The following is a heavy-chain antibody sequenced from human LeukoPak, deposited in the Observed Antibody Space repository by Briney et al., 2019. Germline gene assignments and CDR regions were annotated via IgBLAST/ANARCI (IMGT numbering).Heavy chain of an antibody. CDR2: ISSSSTYI. CDR1: GFTFSSYD. D-gene: IGHD3-10*01. CDR3: ARDRGGSGVDWFDP. V-gene: IGHV3-21*01. J-gene: IGHJ5*02. Sequence: GGSLRLSCAASGFTFSSYDMNWVRQAPGKGLEWVSSISSSSTYIYYADSMKGRFTISRDKAKNSLYLQMNSLRVEDTAVYYCARDRGGSGVDWFDPWGQGTLVTVSS.